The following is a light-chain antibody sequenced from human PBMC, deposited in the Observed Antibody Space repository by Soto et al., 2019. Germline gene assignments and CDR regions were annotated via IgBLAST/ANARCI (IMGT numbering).Light chain of an antibody. J-gene: IGKJ4*01. Sequence: EIVMTQSPATLSVSPGERATLSCRVSQSVSSNLAWYQQKPGQPPRLLIYGASTRATGIPARFSGSGSGTEFTLTISSLQSEDFAVYYCQQYNNWPPLTFGGGTKVEIE. V-gene: IGKV3-15*01. CDR3: QQYNNWPPLT. CDR1: QSVSSN. CDR2: GAS.